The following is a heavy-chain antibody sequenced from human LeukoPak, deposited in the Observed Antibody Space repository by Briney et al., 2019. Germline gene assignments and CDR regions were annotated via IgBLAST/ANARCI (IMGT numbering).Heavy chain of an antibody. Sequence: PGGSQTLSCTASGFTLGDYLMSWFRQAPGKGLEWIGFISGGTTEYAESVKGRFSISTDDSTSIAYLQMNSLTTEDTAVYYCSRGSGWLSVYWGQGTLVTVSS. J-gene: IGHJ4*02. CDR3: SRGSGWLSVY. D-gene: IGHD6-19*01. V-gene: IGHV3-49*03. CDR1: GFTLGDYL. CDR2: ISGGTT.